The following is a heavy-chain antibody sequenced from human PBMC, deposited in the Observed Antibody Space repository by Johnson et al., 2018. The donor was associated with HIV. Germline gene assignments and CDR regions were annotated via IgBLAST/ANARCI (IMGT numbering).Heavy chain of an antibody. CDR1: GFTVSNKY. CDR3: ARDIVGAPDAFDI. J-gene: IGHJ3*02. Sequence: VQLVESGGGLVQPGGSLRLSCAASGFTVSNKYMSWVRQAPGLGLEWVSVIYTGGSTYYADSVVGRFTISRDNSKNTLYLQMNSLRAEDTAVYYCARDIVGAPDAFDIWGQGTMVTVSS. CDR2: IYTGGST. D-gene: IGHD1-26*01. V-gene: IGHV3-66*01.